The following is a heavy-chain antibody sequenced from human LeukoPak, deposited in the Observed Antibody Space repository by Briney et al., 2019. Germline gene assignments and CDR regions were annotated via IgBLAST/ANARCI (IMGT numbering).Heavy chain of an antibody. CDR3: ARKYYYDSSGYYHDTGFDY. CDR1: GYSFTSYW. D-gene: IGHD3-22*01. J-gene: IGHJ4*02. CDR2: IYPGDSDT. V-gene: IGHV5-51*01. Sequence: PGESLKISCKGSGYSFTSYWIGWVRQMPGKGLEWMGIIYPGDSDTRYSPSFQGQVTISADKSISTAYLQWSSLKASDTAMYYCARKYYYDSSGYYHDTGFDYWGQGTLVTVSS.